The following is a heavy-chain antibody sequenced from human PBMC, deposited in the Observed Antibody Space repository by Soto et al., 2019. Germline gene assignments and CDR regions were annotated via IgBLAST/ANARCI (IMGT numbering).Heavy chain of an antibody. V-gene: IGHV4-4*02. CDR3: ASRGYYYGSGSYSYYMDV. D-gene: IGHD3-10*01. J-gene: IGHJ6*03. CDR2: IYHSGST. Sequence: SETLSLTCAVSSGSISSSNWWSWVRQPPGKGLEWIGEIYHSGSTNYNPSLKSRVTISVDKSKNQFSLKLSSVTAADTAVYYCASRGYYYGSGSYSYYMDVWGKGTTVTVSS. CDR1: SGSISSSNW.